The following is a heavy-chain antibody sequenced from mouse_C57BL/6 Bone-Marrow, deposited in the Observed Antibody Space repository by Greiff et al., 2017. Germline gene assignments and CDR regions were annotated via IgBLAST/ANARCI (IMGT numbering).Heavy chain of an antibody. CDR3: ARTIYYDCDGGFAY. D-gene: IGHD2-4*01. CDR1: GFSLTSYA. J-gene: IGHJ3*01. CDR2: IWTGGGT. Sequence: VQRVESGPGLVAPSQSLSITCTVSGFSLTSYAISWVRQPPGKGLEWLGVIWTGGGTNYNSALKSRLSISKDNSKSQVFLKMNSLQTDDTARYYCARTIYYDCDGGFAYWGQGTLVTVSA. V-gene: IGHV2-9-1*01.